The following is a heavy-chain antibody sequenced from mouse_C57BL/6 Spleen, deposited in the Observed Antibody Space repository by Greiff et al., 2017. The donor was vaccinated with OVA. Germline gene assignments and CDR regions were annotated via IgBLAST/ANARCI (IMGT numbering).Heavy chain of an antibody. D-gene: IGHD2-4*01. V-gene: IGHV1-69*01. J-gene: IGHJ2*01. Sequence: QVQLQQPGAELVMPGASVKLSCKASGYTFTSYWMHWVKQRPGQGLEWIGEIDPSDSYTNYNQKFKGKSTLTVDKSSSTAYMQLSSLTSEDSAVYYCARDDSRYFDYWGQGTTLTVSS. CDR2: IDPSDSYT. CDR3: ARDDSRYFDY. CDR1: GYTFTSYW.